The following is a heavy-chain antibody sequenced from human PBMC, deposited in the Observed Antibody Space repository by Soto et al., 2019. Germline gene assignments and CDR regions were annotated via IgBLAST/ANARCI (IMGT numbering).Heavy chain of an antibody. D-gene: IGHD3-3*01. V-gene: IGHV4-31*03. Sequence: QVQLQESGPGLVKPSQTLSLTCTVSGGSISSGGYYWSWIRQHPGKGLEWIGYIYYSGSTYYNPSLKSRVTISVDTSKNQFSLKLSSVNGADTAVYYCARGGVIMGWFDPWGQGTLVTVSS. CDR1: GGSISSGGYY. J-gene: IGHJ5*02. CDR3: ARGGVIMGWFDP. CDR2: IYYSGST.